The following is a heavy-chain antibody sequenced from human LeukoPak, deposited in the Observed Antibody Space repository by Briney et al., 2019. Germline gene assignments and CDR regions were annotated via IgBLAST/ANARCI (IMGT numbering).Heavy chain of an antibody. CDR2: IYPGDSDT. V-gene: IGHV5-51*01. Sequence: GESLKISCKGSGYSFTSYWIGWVRQMPGKGLEWMGIIYPGDSDTRYSPSIQGQVTISADKSISTAYLQWSSLKASDTAMYYCAREDSSGSSISPYYYYGMDVWGQGTTVTVSS. D-gene: IGHD3-22*01. CDR1: GYSFTSYW. J-gene: IGHJ6*02. CDR3: AREDSSGSSISPYYYYGMDV.